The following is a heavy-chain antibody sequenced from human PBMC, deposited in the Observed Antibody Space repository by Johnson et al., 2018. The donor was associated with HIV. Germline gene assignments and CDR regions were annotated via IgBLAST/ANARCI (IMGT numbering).Heavy chain of an antibody. J-gene: IGHJ3*02. Sequence: VQLVESGGGLIQPGGSLRLSCAASGFTVSSNYMSWVRQAPGKGLEWVSVIYSGGSTYYADSVKGRFTFSRENSKNTLYLQMNSLGAEDTAVYYCARDAGKKRGSSPGPYAFDIWGQGTMVTVSS. D-gene: IGHD6-6*01. V-gene: IGHV3-66*03. CDR3: ARDAGKKRGSSPGPYAFDI. CDR1: GFTVSSNY. CDR2: IYSGGST.